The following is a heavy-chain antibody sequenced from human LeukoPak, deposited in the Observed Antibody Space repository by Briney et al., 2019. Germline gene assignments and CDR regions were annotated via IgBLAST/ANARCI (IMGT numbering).Heavy chain of an antibody. J-gene: IGHJ6*03. V-gene: IGHV1-18*01. CDR1: GYTFTSYG. CDR2: ISAYNGNT. CDR3: ATTSVAFYCSGGSCYSDYYYYMDA. Sequence: ASVKVSCKASGYTFTSYGISWVRQAPGQGLEWMGWISAYNGNTNYAQKLQGRVTMTTDTSTSTAYMELRSLRSDDTAVYYCATTSVAFYCSGGSCYSDYYYYMDAWGKGTTVTVSS. D-gene: IGHD2-15*01.